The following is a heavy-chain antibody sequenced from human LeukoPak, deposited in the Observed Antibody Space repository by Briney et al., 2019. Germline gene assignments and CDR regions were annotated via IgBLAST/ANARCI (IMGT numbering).Heavy chain of an antibody. D-gene: IGHD2-2*01. CDR1: GYTFTSYA. J-gene: IGHJ4*02. CDR3: ARDGRGYCSSTSCHPY. Sequence: GASVKVSCKASGYTFTSYAMNWVRQAPGQGLEWMGWINTNTGNPTYAQGFTGRFVFSLDTSVSTAYLQISSLKAEDTAVYYCARDGRGYCSSTSCHPYWGQGTLVTVSS. CDR2: INTNTGNP. V-gene: IGHV7-4-1*02.